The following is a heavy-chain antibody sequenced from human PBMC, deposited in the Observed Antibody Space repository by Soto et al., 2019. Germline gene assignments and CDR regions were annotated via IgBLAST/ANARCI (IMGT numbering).Heavy chain of an antibody. CDR2: INPSGGST. Sequence: ASVKVSCKASRYTFTSYYMHWVRQSPVRGLEWMGIINPSGGSTSYAQKFQGRVTMTRDTSRNQFSLRLTTVTASDTAVYYCARLVFHCLRGSCDDYSFYGLDVWGQGTTVTVSS. D-gene: IGHD2-15*01. CDR3: ARLVFHCLRGSCDDYSFYGLDV. CDR1: RYTFTSYY. J-gene: IGHJ6*02. V-gene: IGHV1-46*01.